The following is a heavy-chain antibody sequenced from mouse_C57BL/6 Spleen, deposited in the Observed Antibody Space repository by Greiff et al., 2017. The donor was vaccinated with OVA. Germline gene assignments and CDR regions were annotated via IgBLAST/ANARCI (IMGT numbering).Heavy chain of an antibody. V-gene: IGHV1-85*01. Sequence: VQLQQPGPELVKPGASVKLSCKASGYTFTSYDINWVKQRPGQGLEWIGCIYPRDGSTKYNEKFKGKATLTVDTSSSTAYMELHSLTSEDSAVFFYGRCGGYYGSRGGLAYGGQGTRVTVYA. J-gene: IGHJ3*01. CDR1: GYTFTSYD. CDR2: IYPRDGST. CDR3: GRCGGYYGSRGGLAY. D-gene: IGHD1-1*01.